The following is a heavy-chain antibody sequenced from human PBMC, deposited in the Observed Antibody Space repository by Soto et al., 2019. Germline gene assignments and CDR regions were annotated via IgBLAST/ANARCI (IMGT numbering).Heavy chain of an antibody. D-gene: IGHD6-19*01. Sequence: GGSLRLSCAASGFTFSTYSINWVRQAPGKGLEWVSYISSSSSTIYYADSVKGRFTMSRDNAKNSLYLQMNSLRAEDTAVYYCARPDSSPGAYYYYYMDVWGKGTAVTVSS. CDR3: ARPDSSPGAYYYYYMDV. J-gene: IGHJ6*03. CDR1: GFTFSTYS. CDR2: ISSSSSTI. V-gene: IGHV3-48*01.